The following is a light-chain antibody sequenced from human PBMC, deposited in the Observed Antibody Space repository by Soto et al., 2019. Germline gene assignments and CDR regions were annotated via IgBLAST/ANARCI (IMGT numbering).Light chain of an antibody. CDR2: DAS. Sequence: EIVLTQSPATLSLSPGERATLSCRASQSVSSYLAWYQQKTGQAPRLLIYDASNRATGIPDRLSGSGSGTDLNLTISRLEPEDFAVYYCQQRSNWPPTFGQGTRLEIK. V-gene: IGKV3-11*01. CDR1: QSVSSY. CDR3: QQRSNWPPT. J-gene: IGKJ5*01.